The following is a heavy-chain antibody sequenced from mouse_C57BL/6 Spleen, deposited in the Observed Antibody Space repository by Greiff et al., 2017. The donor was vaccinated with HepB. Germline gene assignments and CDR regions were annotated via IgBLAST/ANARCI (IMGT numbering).Heavy chain of an antibody. V-gene: IGHV14-1*01. J-gene: IGHJ2*01. CDR2: IDPEDGDT. CDR1: GFNIKDYY. D-gene: IGHD1-1*01. CDR3: TTLITTVGEDYFDY. Sequence: EIQLQQSGAELVRPGASVKLSCTASGFNIKDYYMHWVKQRPEQGLEWIGRIDPEDGDTEYAPKFQGKATMTADTSSNTAYLQLSSLTSEDTAVYYCTTLITTVGEDYFDYWGQGTTLTVSS.